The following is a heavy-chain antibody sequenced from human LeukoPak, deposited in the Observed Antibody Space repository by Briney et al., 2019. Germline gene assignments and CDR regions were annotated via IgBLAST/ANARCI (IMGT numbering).Heavy chain of an antibody. D-gene: IGHD1-20*01. CDR2: INPNSGGT. J-gene: IGHJ4*02. CDR3: ARDGVTGTTSYFDY. Sequence: ASVKVSCKASGYTFTGYYMHWVRQAPGQGLEWMGWINPNSGGTNYAQKFQGRVTMTRDTSISTAYMELSRLRSDDTAVYYCARDGVTGTTSYFDYWGQGTLVTVSS. V-gene: IGHV1-2*02. CDR1: GYTFTGYY.